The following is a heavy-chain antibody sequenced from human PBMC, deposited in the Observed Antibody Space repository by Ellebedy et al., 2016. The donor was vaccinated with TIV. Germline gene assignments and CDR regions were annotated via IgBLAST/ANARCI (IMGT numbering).Heavy chain of an antibody. D-gene: IGHD3-10*01. CDR1: GGSFTGYY. J-gene: IGHJ6*03. CDR3: ARGRRPGELFYLYNYIDV. Sequence: SETLSLTCAVYGGSFTGYYWCWIRQPPGKGLEWIGEINHCGSTNYSPSLRSRSTTSVDTSKNQFSLKVRSVTAADTANYYYARGRRPGELFYLYNYIDVWGKGTAVTVSS. CDR2: INHCGST. V-gene: IGHV4-34*01.